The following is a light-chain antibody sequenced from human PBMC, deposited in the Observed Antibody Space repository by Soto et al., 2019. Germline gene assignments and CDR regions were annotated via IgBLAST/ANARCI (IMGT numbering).Light chain of an antibody. CDR2: GAF. J-gene: IGKJ1*01. CDR1: QSVSTSY. CDR3: QQYAGSPRT. Sequence: EIVLTQSPDILSLSPGERATLSCRASQSVSTSYLAWYQQKPGQAPRLLIYGAFLRATGIPDRFTGSGSGTGFTLTISRLEPDYFAVYYCQQYAGSPRTCGQGTKGEIK. V-gene: IGKV3-20*01.